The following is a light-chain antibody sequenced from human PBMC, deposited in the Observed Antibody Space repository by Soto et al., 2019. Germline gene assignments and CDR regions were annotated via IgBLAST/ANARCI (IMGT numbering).Light chain of an antibody. CDR3: QQYYNWPRT. J-gene: IGKJ5*01. V-gene: IGKV3-15*01. CDR2: GAS. CDR1: QNIHTN. Sequence: ERVSVLSGASVSVAAGGITTLSCRAGQNIHTNLAWYQQKPGQAPRLLFYGASTGATGLPARFSGSGSGTEFTLTINSLQAEDCAVYYCQQYYNWPRTFGQGTRLEI.